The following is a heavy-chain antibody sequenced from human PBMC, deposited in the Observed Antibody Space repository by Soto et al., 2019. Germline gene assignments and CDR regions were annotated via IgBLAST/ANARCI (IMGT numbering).Heavy chain of an antibody. CDR3: PREGS. J-gene: IGHJ5*02. D-gene: IGHD2-15*01. V-gene: IGHV1-3*01. CDR1: GYTLTELS. CDR2: INAGNGNT. Sequence: ASVKVSCKVSGYTLTELSMHWVRQAPGQRLEWMGWINAGNGNTKYSQKFQGRVTITRDTSASTAYMELSSLRSEDTAVYYCPREGSWGQGTLVPVSS.